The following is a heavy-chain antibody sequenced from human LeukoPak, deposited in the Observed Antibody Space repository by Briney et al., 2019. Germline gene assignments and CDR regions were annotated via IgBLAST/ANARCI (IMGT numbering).Heavy chain of an antibody. D-gene: IGHD2-2*01. CDR3: ASVYCSSTSCYAFDY. CDR2: INHSGST. CDR1: GGSFSGYY. J-gene: IGHJ4*02. Sequence: SETLSLTCAVYGGSFSGYYWSWIRQPPGKGLEWIGEINHSGSTNYNPSLKSRVTMSVDTSKNQFSLKLSSVTAADTAVYYCASVYCSSTSCYAFDYWGQGTLVTVSS. V-gene: IGHV4-34*01.